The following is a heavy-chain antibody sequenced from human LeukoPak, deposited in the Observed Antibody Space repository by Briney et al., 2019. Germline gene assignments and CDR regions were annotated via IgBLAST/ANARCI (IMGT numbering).Heavy chain of an antibody. V-gene: IGHV1-18*01. Sequence: ASVKVSCKASGYTFASFGVSWVRQAPGQGLEWMAWISVYNGNTNIAQKFQGRVTMTTDTSTNTAYMELRSLRSDDTAVYYCARDIVVVVGSFYYGMDVRGQGTTVTVSS. CDR1: GYTFASFG. CDR3: ARDIVVVVGSFYYGMDV. D-gene: IGHD2-15*01. J-gene: IGHJ6*02. CDR2: ISVYNGNT.